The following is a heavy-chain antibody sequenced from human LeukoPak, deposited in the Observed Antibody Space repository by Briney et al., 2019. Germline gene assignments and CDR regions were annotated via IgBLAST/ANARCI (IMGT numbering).Heavy chain of an antibody. CDR1: GFTFSSYG. V-gene: IGHV3-30*02. CDR3: AKDRYYDSSGYFDY. D-gene: IGHD3-22*01. J-gene: IGHJ4*02. CDR2: IRYDGSNK. Sequence: GGSLRLSCAASGFTFSSYGMHWVRQAPGKGLEWVAFIRYDGSNKYYADSVKGRFTISRDNSKNTLYLPMNSLRAEDTAVYYCAKDRYYDSSGYFDYWGQGTLVTVSS.